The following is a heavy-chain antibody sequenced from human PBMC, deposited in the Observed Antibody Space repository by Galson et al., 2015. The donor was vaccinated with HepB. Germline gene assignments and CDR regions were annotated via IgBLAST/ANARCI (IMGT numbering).Heavy chain of an antibody. CDR2: IYYSGST. Sequence: ETLSLTCTVSGGSISSSSYYWGWIRQPPGKGLEWIGSIYYSGSTYYNPSLKSRVTISVDPSKNQFSLKLSSVTAADTAVYYCARDGWVTMVRGVQLDAFDIWGQGTMVTVSS. V-gene: IGHV4-39*07. CDR1: GGSISSSSYY. J-gene: IGHJ3*02. D-gene: IGHD3-10*01. CDR3: ARDGWVTMVRGVQLDAFDI.